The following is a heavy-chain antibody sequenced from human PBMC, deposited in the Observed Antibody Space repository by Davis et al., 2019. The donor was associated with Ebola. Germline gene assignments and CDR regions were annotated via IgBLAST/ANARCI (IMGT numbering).Heavy chain of an antibody. CDR2: FYDSGST. D-gene: IGHD6-13*01. CDR3: ARMQQLKFDY. V-gene: IGHV4-59*01. CDR1: GGSISNDY. J-gene: IGHJ4*02. Sequence: MPSETLSLTCTVSGGSISNDYWSWIRQPPGKGLEWIGYFYDSGSTHYNPSLKSRVTISVDAPKNQFSLKLSSVTAADTAVYYCARMQQLKFDYWGQGTLVTVSS.